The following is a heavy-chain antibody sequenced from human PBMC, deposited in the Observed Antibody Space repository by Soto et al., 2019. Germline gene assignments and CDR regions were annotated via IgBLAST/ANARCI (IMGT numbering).Heavy chain of an antibody. Sequence: NPSETLSLTCAVYGGSFSGYYWSWIRQPPGKGLEWIGDINHSGSTNYNPSLKSRVTISVDTSKNQFSLKLSSVTAADTAVYYCARHYKRNDHDYGDYVHAFDIWGQGTMVTVSS. CDR3: ARHYKRNDHDYGDYVHAFDI. D-gene: IGHD4-17*01. J-gene: IGHJ3*02. CDR2: INHSGST. V-gene: IGHV4-34*01. CDR1: GGSFSGYY.